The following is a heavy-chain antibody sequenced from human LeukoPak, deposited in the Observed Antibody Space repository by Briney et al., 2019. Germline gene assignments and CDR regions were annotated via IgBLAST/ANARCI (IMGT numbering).Heavy chain of an antibody. CDR3: AREGLRSYGYGMDV. Sequence: SETLSLTCTVSGGSISSYYWSWIRQPPGKGLEWIGYIYYSGSTNYNPSLKSRVTISVDTSKNQFSLKLSSVTAADTAVYYCAREGLRSYGYGMDVWGQGTTVTVSS. CDR1: GGSISSYY. V-gene: IGHV4-59*01. J-gene: IGHJ6*02. D-gene: IGHD3-10*01. CDR2: IYYSGST.